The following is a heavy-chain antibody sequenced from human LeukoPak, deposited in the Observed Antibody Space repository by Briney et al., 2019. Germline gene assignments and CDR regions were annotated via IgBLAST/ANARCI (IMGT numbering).Heavy chain of an antibody. J-gene: IGHJ4*02. CDR2: IYYSGST. CDR1: GGSISSSSYY. V-gene: IGHV4-39*01. Sequence: SETLSLTCTVSGGSISSSSYYWAWIRQPPGKGLEWIGSIYYSGSTHYNPSLKSRVTISVDTSKNQFSLKLSSVTAADTAVYYCARPRSYSYGNYYFDYWGQGTLVTVSS. CDR3: ARPRSYSYGNYYFDY. D-gene: IGHD5-18*01.